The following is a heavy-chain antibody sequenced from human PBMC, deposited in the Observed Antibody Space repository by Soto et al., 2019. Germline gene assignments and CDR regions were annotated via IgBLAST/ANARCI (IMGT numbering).Heavy chain of an antibody. CDR2: IYYSGST. V-gene: IGHV4-59*08. CDR1: GGSISSYY. D-gene: IGHD3-10*01. Sequence: QVQLQESGPGLVKPSETLSLTCTVSGGSISSYYWSWIRQPPGKGLEWMGYIYYSGSTNYNPSLKSRVTIAVDTSKNQCSLKLSSVTAADTAVYYCARPYGSGSYAFDIWGQGTMVTVSS. J-gene: IGHJ3*02. CDR3: ARPYGSGSYAFDI.